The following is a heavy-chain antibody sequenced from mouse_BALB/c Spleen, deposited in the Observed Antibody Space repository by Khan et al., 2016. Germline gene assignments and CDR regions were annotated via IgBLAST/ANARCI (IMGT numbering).Heavy chain of an antibody. D-gene: IGHD1-2*01. CDR2: ISYSGST. CDR1: GYSITSGYG. CDR3: ARAARIKY. J-gene: IGHJ2*01. V-gene: IGHV3-2*02. Sequence: VQLQESGPGLVKPSQSLSLTCTVTGYSITSGYGWNWIRQFPGNKLEWLGYISYSGSTNYNPSLKSRISITRDTSKNQFFLQLNSVTTEDTATYYCARAARIKYWGQGTTLTVSS.